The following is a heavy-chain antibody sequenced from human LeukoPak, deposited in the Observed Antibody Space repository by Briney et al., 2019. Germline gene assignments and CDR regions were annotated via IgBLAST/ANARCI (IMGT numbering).Heavy chain of an antibody. V-gene: IGHV3-23*01. J-gene: IGHJ4*02. Sequence: GGSLRLSCAASGFTFSSCAMSWVRQAPGKGLELVSTIIDSGNSVYYADSVEGRFTISRDNSKNTLYLQMNSLRAGDTAVYYCAKDPIFSGSYGVFDSWGQGTLVTVSS. CDR3: AKDPIFSGSYGVFDS. D-gene: IGHD1-26*01. CDR1: GFTFSSCA. CDR2: IIDSGNSV.